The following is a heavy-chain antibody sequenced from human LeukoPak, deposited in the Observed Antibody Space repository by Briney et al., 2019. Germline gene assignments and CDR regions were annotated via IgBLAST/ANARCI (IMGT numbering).Heavy chain of an antibody. V-gene: IGHV4-39*01. J-gene: IGHJ4*02. CDR2: IYYSGDT. CDR1: GDSISSSSHY. Sequence: SETLSLTCTVSGDSISSSSHYWGWIRQPPGKGLEWIGRIYYSGDTNYNPSLKSRVTISVDTSKNQFSLKLSSVTAADTAVYYCAREVGATTWFPHWGQGTLVTVSS. D-gene: IGHD1-26*01. CDR3: AREVGATTWFPH.